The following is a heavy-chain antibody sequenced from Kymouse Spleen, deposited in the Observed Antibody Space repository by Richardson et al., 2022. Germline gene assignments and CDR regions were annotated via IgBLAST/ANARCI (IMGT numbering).Heavy chain of an antibody. CDR2: ISWNSGSI. CDR3: AKDKRIAAASYFDY. Sequence: EVQLVESGGGLVQPGRSLRLSCAASGFTFDDYAMHWVRQAPGKGLEWVSGISWNSGSIGYADSVKGRFTISRDNAKNSLYLQMNSLRAEDTALYYCAKDKRIAAASYFDYWGQGTLVTVSS. CDR1: GFTFDDYA. V-gene: IGHV3-9*01. J-gene: IGHJ4*02. D-gene: IGHD6-13*01.